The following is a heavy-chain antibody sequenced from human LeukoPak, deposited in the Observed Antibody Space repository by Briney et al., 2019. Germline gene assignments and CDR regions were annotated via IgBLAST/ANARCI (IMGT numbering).Heavy chain of an antibody. J-gene: IGHJ4*02. CDR3: ARGPSLADILTGYFHFDY. CDR2: INPSGGST. CDR1: GYTFTSYY. D-gene: IGHD3-9*01. Sequence: ASVKVSCKASGYTFTSYYMHWVRQAPGQGLEWMGIINPSGGSTSYAQKFQGRVTMTRDTSTSTVYMELSSLRSEDTAVYYCARGPSLADILTGYFHFDYWGQGTLVTVSS. V-gene: IGHV1-46*01.